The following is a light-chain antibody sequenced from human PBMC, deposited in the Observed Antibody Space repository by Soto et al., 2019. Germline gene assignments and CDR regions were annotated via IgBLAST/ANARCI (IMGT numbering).Light chain of an antibody. J-gene: IGKJ4*01. CDR2: WAS. CDR1: QSLVHSDGNTN. CDR3: QQYYSTPLT. V-gene: IGKV4-1*01. Sequence: DIVLTQTPLSSPVTLGQPASISCTSSQSLVHSDGNTNLAWYQQKPGQPPKLLIYWASTRESGVPDRFSGSGSGTDFTLTISSLQAEDVAVYYCQQYYSTPLTFGGGTKVDIK.